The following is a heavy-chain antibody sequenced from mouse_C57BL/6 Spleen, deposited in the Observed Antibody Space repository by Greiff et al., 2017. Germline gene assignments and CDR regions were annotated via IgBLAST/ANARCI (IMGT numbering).Heavy chain of an antibody. CDR2: IWGVGST. V-gene: IGHV2-6*01. CDR1: GFSLTSYG. Sequence: VQGVESGPGLVAPSQSLSITCTVSGFSLTSYGVDWVRQSPGKGLEWLGVIWGVGSTNYNSALKSRLSISKDNSKSQVFLKMNSLQTDDTAMYYCATAYYSNPGLDYWGQGTLVTVSA. CDR3: ATAYYSNPGLDY. D-gene: IGHD2-5*01. J-gene: IGHJ3*01.